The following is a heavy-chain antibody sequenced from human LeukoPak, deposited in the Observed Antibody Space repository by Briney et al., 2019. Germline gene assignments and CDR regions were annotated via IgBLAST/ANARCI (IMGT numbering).Heavy chain of an antibody. CDR3: ARAWATDYFDY. V-gene: IGHV4-59*01. CDR1: GGSIRSSY. CDR2: MYYSGTI. J-gene: IGHJ4*02. Sequence: NTSETLSLTCTVSGGSIRSSYWSWIRQPPGKGLEWIGYMYYSGTINYNPSLKSRVTISVDTSKNQFSLRLSSVTAADTAMYYCARAWATDYFDYWGQGTLVTVSS.